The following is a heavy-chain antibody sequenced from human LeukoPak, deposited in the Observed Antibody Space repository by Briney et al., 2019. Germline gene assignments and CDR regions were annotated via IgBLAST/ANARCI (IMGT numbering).Heavy chain of an antibody. Sequence: PSETLSLTSTVSGGSISSGSYYWSWIRQPAGKGLEWIGRIYTSGSTNYNPSLKSRVTISVDTSKNQFSLKLSSVTAADTAVYYCARTVEMATIWDWGQGTLVTVSS. CDR3: ARTVEMATIWD. CDR2: IYTSGST. V-gene: IGHV4-61*02. CDR1: GGSISSGSYY. D-gene: IGHD5-24*01. J-gene: IGHJ4*02.